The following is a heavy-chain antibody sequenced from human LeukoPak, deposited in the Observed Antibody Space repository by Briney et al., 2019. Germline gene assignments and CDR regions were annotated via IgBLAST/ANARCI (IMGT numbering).Heavy chain of an antibody. CDR2: ISSDGTNE. J-gene: IGHJ4*02. CDR3: ARGCGDSTNCYILDF. Sequence: GGSLRLSCEASGFTFSQYWMHWVRQAPGKGLDWVAVISSDGTNEKYEDSVKGRFTISRDNSRNTLFLQMNSLRPEDTAMYHCARGCGDSTNCYILDFWGQGTLVTVSS. CDR1: GFTFSQYW. V-gene: IGHV3-30*03. D-gene: IGHD2-2*01.